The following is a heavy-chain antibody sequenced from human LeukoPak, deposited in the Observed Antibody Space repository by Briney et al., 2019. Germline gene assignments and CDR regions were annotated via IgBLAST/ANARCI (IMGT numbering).Heavy chain of an antibody. V-gene: IGHV5-51*01. D-gene: IGHD3-22*01. CDR1: GYSFTSYW. J-gene: IGHJ4*02. Sequence: GESLQISCKGSGYSFTSYWIGWVRQMPGKGLEWMGIIYPGDSDTRYNPSFQGQVTISADKSISTAYLQWSSLKASDTAMYYCARASYYYDSSGYWYFDYWGQGTLVTVSS. CDR3: ARASYYYDSSGYWYFDY. CDR2: IYPGDSDT.